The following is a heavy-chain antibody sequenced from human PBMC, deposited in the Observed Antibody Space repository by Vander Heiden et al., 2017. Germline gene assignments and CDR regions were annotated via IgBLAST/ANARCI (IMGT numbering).Heavy chain of an antibody. CDR2: IYYSGST. CDR3: ARHRRSSTRGAVAQVYYFDY. D-gene: IGHD2-2*01. Sequence: QLQLQESGPGLVKPSDTLSLSCTVPRGSIRCISYYLSWIRPPPGKGLGWIGSIYYSGSTYYNPSLKSRVTISVDTSKNQFSLKLSSVTAADTAVYYCARHRRSSTRGAVAQVYYFDYWGQGTLVTVSS. V-gene: IGHV4-39*01. J-gene: IGHJ4*02. CDR1: RGSIRCISYY.